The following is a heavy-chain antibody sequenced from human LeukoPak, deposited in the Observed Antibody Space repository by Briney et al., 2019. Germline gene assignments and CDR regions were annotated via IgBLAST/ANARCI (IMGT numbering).Heavy chain of an antibody. CDR3: AKDMGAHCSSTSCYAY. V-gene: IGHV3-9*01. Sequence: PGGSLRLSCAASGFTFDDYAMHWVRQAPGKGLEWVSGISWNSGSIGYADSVKGRFTISRDNAKNSLYLQMDSLRAEDTALYYCAKDMGAHCSSTSCYAYWGQGTLVTVSS. D-gene: IGHD2-2*01. CDR2: ISWNSGSI. J-gene: IGHJ4*02. CDR1: GFTFDDYA.